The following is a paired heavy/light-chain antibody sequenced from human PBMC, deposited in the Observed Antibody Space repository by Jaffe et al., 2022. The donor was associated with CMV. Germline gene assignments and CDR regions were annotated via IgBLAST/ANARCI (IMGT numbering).Heavy chain of an antibody. CDR3: AKEVSIAILGLVIVPGPMDV. CDR2: ISYDGSKK. CDR1: GFAVSQYG. V-gene: IGHV3-30*18. D-gene: IGHD3-3*01. Sequence: QVVLVESGGGVVQPGRSLRLSCAAAGFAVSQYGMHWVRQAPGKGLEWVAAISYDGSKKFLADSVTGRGTISRDTTKNTLYLEMTSLRADDTAVYYCAKEVSIAILGLVIVPGPMDVWGQGTTVTVSS. J-gene: IGHJ6*02.
Light chain of an antibody. Sequence: QSALTQPASVSGSPGQSITISCTGTSSDVGAYDFVSWYQQHPGEAPKLLIYDVTIRPSEISDRFSGSKSGNTASLTISGLQAEDDADYYCTSYTSTSSLYVFGTGTRVIVL. CDR1: SSDVGAYDF. CDR2: DVT. J-gene: IGLJ1*01. CDR3: TSYTSTSSLYV. V-gene: IGLV2-14*03.